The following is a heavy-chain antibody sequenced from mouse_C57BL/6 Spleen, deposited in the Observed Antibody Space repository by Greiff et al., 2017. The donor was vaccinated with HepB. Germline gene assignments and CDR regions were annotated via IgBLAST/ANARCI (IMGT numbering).Heavy chain of an antibody. Sequence: VQLKESGPELVKPGASVKISCKASGYAFSSSWMNWVKQRPGKGLEWIGRIYPGDGDTNYNGKFKGKATLTADKSSSTAYMQLSSLTSEDSAVYFCAGIYYDSPHFAYWGQGTLVTVSA. CDR2: IYPGDGDT. CDR1: GYAFSSSW. V-gene: IGHV1-82*01. J-gene: IGHJ3*01. CDR3: AGIYYDSPHFAY. D-gene: IGHD2-4*01.